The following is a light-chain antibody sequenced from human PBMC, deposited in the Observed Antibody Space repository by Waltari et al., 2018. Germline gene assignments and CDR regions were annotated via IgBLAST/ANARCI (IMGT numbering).Light chain of an antibody. CDR1: QSVSSSY. CDR2: GAS. V-gene: IGKV3-20*01. J-gene: IGKJ2*01. Sequence: ESVMTQSPGTLSLSPWERATLSCRASQSVSSSYLAWYQQRPGQAPRLLIYGASSRATGVPDRFSASGSGTDFTLTISRLEPEDFAVYYCQQYGNSPIYTFGQGTKLEI. CDR3: QQYGNSPIYT.